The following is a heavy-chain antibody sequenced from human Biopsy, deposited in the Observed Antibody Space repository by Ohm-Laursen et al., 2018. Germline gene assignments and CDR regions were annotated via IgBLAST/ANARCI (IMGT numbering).Heavy chain of an antibody. D-gene: IGHD3-9*01. CDR1: EGTFSNYG. CDR2: NIPILGTG. V-gene: IGHV1-69*06. J-gene: IGHJ1*01. CDR3: ATKLTGYFHH. Sequence: SVKVSCKAPEGTFSNYGVNWVRQAPGQGLEWLGGNIPILGTGNYAQKFQDWVTVAADTSTSTATMELRSLRSDDTAVYYCATKLTGYFHHWGQGTLVIVSS.